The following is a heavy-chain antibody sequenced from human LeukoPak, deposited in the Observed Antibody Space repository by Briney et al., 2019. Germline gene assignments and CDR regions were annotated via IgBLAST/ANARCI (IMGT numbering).Heavy chain of an antibody. CDR3: AREDPYSSGWSFDY. D-gene: IGHD6-19*01. J-gene: IGHJ4*02. V-gene: IGHV3-48*02. CDR1: GFTFSSDS. CDR2: ISSSSSTI. Sequence: GGSLRLSCAASGFTFSSDSMNWVRQAPGEGREWVSYISSSSSTIYYADSVKGRFTISRDNAKNSLYLQMNRPRDEGTGVYYSAREDPYSSGWSFDYWGQGTLVTVSS.